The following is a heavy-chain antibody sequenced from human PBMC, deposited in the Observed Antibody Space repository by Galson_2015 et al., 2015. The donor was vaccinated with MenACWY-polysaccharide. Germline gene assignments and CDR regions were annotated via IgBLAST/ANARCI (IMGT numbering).Heavy chain of an antibody. D-gene: IGHD2-2*01. Sequence: SLRLSCAASGFTFSNYAMSWVRQAPGEGLEWVSTIGGSGSNTHYADSVKGRFTISRDNSKNTLSLQMNSLRAEDTAVYYCARVRYSTAKYQFDYWGQGTLVAVSS. CDR2: IGGSGSNT. J-gene: IGHJ4*02. CDR1: GFTFSNYA. V-gene: IGHV3-23*01. CDR3: ARVRYSTAKYQFDY.